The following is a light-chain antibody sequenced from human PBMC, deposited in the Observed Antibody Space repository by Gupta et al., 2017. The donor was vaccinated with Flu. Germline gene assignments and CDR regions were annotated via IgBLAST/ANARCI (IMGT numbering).Light chain of an antibody. CDR2: DDS. CDR1: NIGSKS. V-gene: IGLV3-21*02. J-gene: IGLJ2*01. CDR3: QLWDSSSDHVV. Sequence: SYVLTQPPSVSVAPGQTARITCGGNNIGSKSVHWYQQKPGQAPVLVVYDDSYRPSGIPERFSGSNSGNTATLTISRVDAGDEADYYCQLWDSSSDHVVFGGGTKLPVL.